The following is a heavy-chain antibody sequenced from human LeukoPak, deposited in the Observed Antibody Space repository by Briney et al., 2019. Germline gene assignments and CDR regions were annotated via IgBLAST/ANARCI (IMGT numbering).Heavy chain of an antibody. CDR3: ARDVELLDAFDI. CDR2: ISSSSSYI. V-gene: IGHV3-21*01. CDR1: GFTFSSYW. J-gene: IGHJ3*02. D-gene: IGHD1-26*01. Sequence: GGSLRLSCAASGFTFSSYWMTWVRQAPGKGLEWVSSISSSSSYIYYADSVKGRFTISRDNAKNSLYLQMNSLRAEDTAVYYCARDVELLDAFDIWGQGTMVTVSS.